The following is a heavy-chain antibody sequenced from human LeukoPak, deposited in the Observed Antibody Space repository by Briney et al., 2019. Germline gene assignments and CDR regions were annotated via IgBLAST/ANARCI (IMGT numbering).Heavy chain of an antibody. CDR2: INHSGST. CDR1: GGSFSGYY. Sequence: SETLSLTCAVYGGSFSGYYWSWIRQPPGKGLEWIGEINHSGSTNYNPSLKSRVTISVDTSKNQFSLKLSSVTAADTALYYCARGGYGYKRTYYFDYWGQGTLVTVSS. D-gene: IGHD5-24*01. V-gene: IGHV4-34*01. J-gene: IGHJ4*02. CDR3: ARGGYGYKRTYYFDY.